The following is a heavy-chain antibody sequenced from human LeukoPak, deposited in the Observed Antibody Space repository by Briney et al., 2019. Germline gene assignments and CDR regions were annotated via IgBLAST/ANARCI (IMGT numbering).Heavy chain of an antibody. CDR1: GFTFSSYG. Sequence: GGSLRLSCAASGFTFSSYGMHWVRQAPGKGLEWVAVISYDGSNKYYADSVKGRFTISRDNSKNTLYLQMNSLRAEDTAVYYCAKGGWLQTKGPFDYWGQGTLVTVPS. CDR2: ISYDGSNK. J-gene: IGHJ4*02. CDR3: AKGGWLQTKGPFDY. D-gene: IGHD5-24*01. V-gene: IGHV3-30*18.